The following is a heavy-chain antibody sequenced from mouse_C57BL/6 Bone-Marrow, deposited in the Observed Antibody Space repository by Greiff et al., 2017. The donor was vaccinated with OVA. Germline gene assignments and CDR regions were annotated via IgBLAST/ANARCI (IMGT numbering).Heavy chain of an antibody. D-gene: IGHD2-3*01. V-gene: IGHV5-6*02. Sequence: EVMLVESGGDLVKPGGSLKLSCAASGFTFSSYGMSWVRQTPDKRLEWVATISSGGSYTYYPDSVRGRFTFSRDNAKNTLYLQMSSLKSEDTAMYYCARMGTNAMDYWGQGTAVTVSS. CDR1: GFTFSSYG. J-gene: IGHJ4*01. CDR3: ARMGTNAMDY. CDR2: ISSGGSYT.